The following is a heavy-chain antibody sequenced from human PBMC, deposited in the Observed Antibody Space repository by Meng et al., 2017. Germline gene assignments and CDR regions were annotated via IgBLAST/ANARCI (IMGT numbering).Heavy chain of an antibody. Sequence: ESLKISCSVSGVPISFYYLNWLRQSPGKQPEWIGYIYYTGSTGYNHSLRSRVTISIDPSKNQFSLEMRSVTAADTAIYFCATEGTRARFDSWGQGTLVTVSS. CDR1: GVPISFYY. CDR2: IYYTGST. D-gene: IGHD3-10*01. CDR3: ATEGTRARFDS. V-gene: IGHV4-59*01. J-gene: IGHJ5*01.